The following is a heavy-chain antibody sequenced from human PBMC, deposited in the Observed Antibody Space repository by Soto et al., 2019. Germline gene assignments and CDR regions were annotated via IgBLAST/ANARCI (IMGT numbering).Heavy chain of an antibody. Sequence: KPSETLSLTCTVSGGSISSGDYYWSWIRHPPGKGLEWIGYMYYSGSTYYNPSLKSRVTISVDTSKNQFSLKLTSVNAADTAVYYCARRRLRQLEGLDPWGQGTLVTVSS. D-gene: IGHD6-6*01. CDR2: MYYSGST. CDR1: GGSISSGDYY. J-gene: IGHJ5*02. CDR3: ARRRLRQLEGLDP. V-gene: IGHV4-30-4*01.